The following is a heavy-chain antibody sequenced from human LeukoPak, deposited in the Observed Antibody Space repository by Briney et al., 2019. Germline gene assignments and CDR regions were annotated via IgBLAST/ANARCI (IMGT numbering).Heavy chain of an antibody. V-gene: IGHV3-30*02. D-gene: IGHD1-26*01. Sequence: GGSLRLSCAASGFTFSSYGMHWVRQAPGKGLEWVAFTRYNGSNKYYADSVKGRFTISRDNSKNMLYLQMNSLRAEDTAVYYCAKDPQKWESYFDYWGQGTLVTVSS. CDR3: AKDPQKWESYFDY. CDR2: TRYNGSNK. J-gene: IGHJ4*02. CDR1: GFTFSSYG.